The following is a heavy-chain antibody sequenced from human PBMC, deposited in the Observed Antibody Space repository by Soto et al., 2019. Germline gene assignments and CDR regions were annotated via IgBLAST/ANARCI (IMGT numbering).Heavy chain of an antibody. CDR1: GGTFSSYA. D-gene: IGHD6-19*01. CDR2: IIPIFGTA. CDR3: AAAINIAVTKYDAFDI. Sequence: QVQLVQSGAEVKKPGSSVKVSCKASGGTFSSYAISWVRQAPGQGLEWMGGIIPIFGTANYAQKFQGRVTITADESTSTAYMELSSLRSEDTAVYYCAAAINIAVTKYDAFDIWGQGTMVTVSS. J-gene: IGHJ3*02. V-gene: IGHV1-69*01.